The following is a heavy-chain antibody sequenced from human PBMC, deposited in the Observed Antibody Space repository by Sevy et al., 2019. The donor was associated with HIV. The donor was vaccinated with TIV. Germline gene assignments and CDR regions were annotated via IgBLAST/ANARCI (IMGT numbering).Heavy chain of an antibody. V-gene: IGHV3-23*01. D-gene: IGHD3-10*02. J-gene: IGHJ4*02. Sequence: GGSLRLSCAASGFTFSSYAMSWVRQAPGKGLEWVSTFSFGCGRINYADSVKGRFTISRDNSKNTLYLQMHSLRAEDTAVYYCAREGCSKPHDYWGQGTLVTVSS. CDR3: AREGCSKPHDY. CDR2: FSFGCGRI. CDR1: GFTFSSYA.